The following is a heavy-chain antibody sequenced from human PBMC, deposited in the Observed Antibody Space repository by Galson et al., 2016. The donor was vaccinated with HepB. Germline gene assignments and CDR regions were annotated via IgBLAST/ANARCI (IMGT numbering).Heavy chain of an antibody. CDR2: IIPIVDRV. CDR1: GDTFSSYA. D-gene: IGHD3-22*01. Sequence: SVKVSCKASGDTFSSYALNWVRQAPGQGLEWLGKIIPIVDRVNYAQRFQGRVTITADKSTSTAYLELSNLRSEDTAVYNCARGGYYDTNGFYDAFDLWGQGTLVTVSS. CDR3: ARGGYYDTNGFYDAFDL. J-gene: IGHJ3*01. V-gene: IGHV1-69*04.